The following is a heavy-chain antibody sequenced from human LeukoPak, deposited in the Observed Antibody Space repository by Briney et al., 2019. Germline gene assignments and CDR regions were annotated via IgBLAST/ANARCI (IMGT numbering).Heavy chain of an antibody. Sequence: GGSLRLSCGASGFTVSSNFMTWVRQAPGKGLEWVGRTRNKANSYTTEYAASVKGRFTISRDDSKSSLYLQMNSLKTEDTSIYYCTRVYSSSWSGSYFDYWGQGTLVTVSS. J-gene: IGHJ4*02. CDR3: TRVYSSSWSGSYFDY. CDR1: GFTVSSNF. V-gene: IGHV3-72*01. CDR2: TRNKANSYTT. D-gene: IGHD6-13*01.